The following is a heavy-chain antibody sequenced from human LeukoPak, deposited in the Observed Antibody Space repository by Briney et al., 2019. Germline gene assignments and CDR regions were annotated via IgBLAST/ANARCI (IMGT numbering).Heavy chain of an antibody. Sequence: SETLSLTCAVYDGSFSGYYWSWIRQPPGKGLEWIGEINHSGSTDYNPSLKSRVTISVDTSKNQFSLKLSSVTAADTAVYYCARDIIAAAGGLWGQGTLVTVSS. CDR2: INHSGST. V-gene: IGHV4-34*01. J-gene: IGHJ4*02. CDR3: ARDIIAAAGGL. D-gene: IGHD6-13*01. CDR1: DGSFSGYY.